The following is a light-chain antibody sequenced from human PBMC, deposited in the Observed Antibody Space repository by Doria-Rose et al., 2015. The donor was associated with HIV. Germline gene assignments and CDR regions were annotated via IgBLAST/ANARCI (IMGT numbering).Light chain of an antibody. V-gene: IGKV3-20*01. Sequence: TQSPGTLSLSPGERATLSCRASQSFSSTYFAWYQQKPGQALSLLIYDGSTRATGIPDRFSASGSGTDFTLTINRLEPEDFALYYCHQYGTSWTFGQGTKVEI. CDR3: HQYGTSWT. CDR2: DGS. CDR1: QSFSSTY. J-gene: IGKJ1*01.